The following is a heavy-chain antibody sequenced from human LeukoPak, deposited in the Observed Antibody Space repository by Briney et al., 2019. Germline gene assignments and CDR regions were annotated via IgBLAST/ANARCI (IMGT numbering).Heavy chain of an antibody. CDR1: GYTFTSYG. CDR3: AREVILTGSHGAFDI. J-gene: IGHJ3*02. D-gene: IGHD3-9*01. CDR2: ISAYNGNT. V-gene: IGHV1-18*01. Sequence: ASVKVSCRASGYTFTSYGISWVRQAPGQGLEWMGWISAYNGNTNYAQKLQGRVTMTTDTSTSTAYMELRSLRSDDTAVYYCAREVILTGSHGAFDIWGQGTMVTVSS.